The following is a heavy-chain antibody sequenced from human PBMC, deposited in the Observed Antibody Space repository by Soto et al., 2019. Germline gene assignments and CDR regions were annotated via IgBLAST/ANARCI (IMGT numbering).Heavy chain of an antibody. CDR1: GGTFSSYA. Sequence: SVKVSCKASGGTFSSYAISWLRQAPGQGLEWMGGIIPIFGTANYAQKFQGRVTITADESTSTAYMELSSLRSEDTAVYYCATFPHYYDSSGLYYFDYWGQGTLVTVSS. J-gene: IGHJ4*02. CDR2: IIPIFGTA. CDR3: ATFPHYYDSSGLYYFDY. D-gene: IGHD3-22*01. V-gene: IGHV1-69*13.